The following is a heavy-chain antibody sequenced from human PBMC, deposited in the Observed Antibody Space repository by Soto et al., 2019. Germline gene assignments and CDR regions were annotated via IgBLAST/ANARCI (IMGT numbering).Heavy chain of an antibody. CDR3: ARMYSSGSGGFHP. Sequence: SQTLSLTCSVSGYSITADGYYCSCICQHPGKGLEWRGSFSSCLSIIYNPSLKSRVSISGDTYRNQFSMTLTSVTAADKALYSCARMYSSGSGGFHPCGQLTLVTV. CDR1: GYSITADGYY. V-gene: IGHV4-31*03. CDR2: FSSCLSI. J-gene: IGHJ5*02. D-gene: IGHD3-22*01.